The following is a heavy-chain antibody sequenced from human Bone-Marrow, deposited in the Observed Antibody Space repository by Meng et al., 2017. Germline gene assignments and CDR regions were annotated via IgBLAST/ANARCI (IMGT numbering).Heavy chain of an antibody. J-gene: IGHJ5*02. CDR2: IDWDGRRT. CDR3: TKAGSTVTMGWFDP. CDR1: GFKFDDYT. D-gene: IGHD4-17*01. V-gene: IGHV3-43*01. Sequence: GGSLRPSCEASGFKFDDYTVHWVRQVPGKGLEWVSLIDWDGRRTDYADSVKGRFTISRDNSKSSLYLQMNSLTTEDSALYYCTKAGSTVTMGWFDPWGQGTPVTVSS.